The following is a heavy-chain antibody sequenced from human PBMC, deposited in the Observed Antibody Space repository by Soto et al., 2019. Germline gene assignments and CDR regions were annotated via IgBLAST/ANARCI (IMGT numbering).Heavy chain of an antibody. J-gene: IGHJ6*03. Sequence: GGSLRLSCTASGFTFGDYAMSWLRQAPGKGPEWVGFIRSNTYGGTTEYAASMQDRFTISRDDSKGIAYLQMNSLKAEDTAVYYCTRRKGYVDVWGKGTTVTVSS. CDR3: TRRKGYVDV. CDR2: IRSNTYGGTT. CDR1: GFTFGDYA. V-gene: IGHV3-49*03.